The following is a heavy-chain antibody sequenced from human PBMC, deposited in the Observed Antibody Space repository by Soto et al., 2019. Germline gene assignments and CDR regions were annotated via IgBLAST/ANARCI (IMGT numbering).Heavy chain of an antibody. CDR1: GFSFSKYG. Sequence: QGQLVESWGGVVQPGRSLRLSCAASGFSFSKYGMHWVRQAPGKGLEWVAEMSDDGSKKYYGDSVKGRCTISRDNSKNTLYLLMDSLSPEDTAMYYCAKELRETGGYYFDCWGQGTLVTVSS. D-gene: IGHD3-16*01. V-gene: IGHV3-30*18. CDR2: MSDDGSKK. J-gene: IGHJ4*02. CDR3: AKELRETGGYYFDC.